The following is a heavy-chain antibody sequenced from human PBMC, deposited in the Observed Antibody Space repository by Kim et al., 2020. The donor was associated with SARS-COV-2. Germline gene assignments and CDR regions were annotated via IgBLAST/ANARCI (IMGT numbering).Heavy chain of an antibody. J-gene: IGHJ4*02. CDR3: ARGSGYSSGLDF. CDR2: T. V-gene: IGHV4-34*01. D-gene: IGHD5-18*01. Sequence: TNDNPSLKSRVTISVDTSKNQFSLKLTSVTAADTAEYYCARGSGYSSGLDFWGQGTLVTV.